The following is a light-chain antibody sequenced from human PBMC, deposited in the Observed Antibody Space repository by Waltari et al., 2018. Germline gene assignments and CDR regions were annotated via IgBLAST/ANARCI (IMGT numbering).Light chain of an antibody. CDR3: SSYISSSTLEL. J-gene: IGLJ2*01. V-gene: IGLV2-14*03. Sequence: QSALTQPASVSGSPGPSTTIPCTGTSSDDGGYNHVSWYQQHPGKAPKLMIYDVSNRPSGVSNRFSGSKSGNTASLTISGLQAEDEADYYCSSYISSSTLELFGGGTSLTVL. CDR2: DVS. CDR1: SSDDGGYNH.